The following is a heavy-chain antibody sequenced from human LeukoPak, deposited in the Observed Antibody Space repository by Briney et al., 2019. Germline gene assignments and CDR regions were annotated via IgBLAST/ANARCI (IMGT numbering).Heavy chain of an antibody. CDR3: ARNLVTEPTGDWFDP. CDR1: GFTFSTYW. CDR2: IKYDGIEK. J-gene: IGHJ5*02. Sequence: GGSLRLSCAASGFTFSTYWMAWVRQAPGKGLEWVANIKYDGIEKYYVDSVKGRFTISRDNAKNSLYLHMNSLRDDDTAVYYCARNLVTEPTGDWFDPRGQGTLVTVSS. D-gene: IGHD3-10*01. V-gene: IGHV3-7*01.